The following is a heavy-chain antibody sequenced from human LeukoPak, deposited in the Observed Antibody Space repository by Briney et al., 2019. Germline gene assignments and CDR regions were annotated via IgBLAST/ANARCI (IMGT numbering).Heavy chain of an antibody. J-gene: IGHJ3*02. D-gene: IGHD2-21*02. CDR2: VDGDGSGA. Sequence: GGSLRLSCAASGFTFRNHWMHWVRHAPGKDLVWVSRVDGDGSGANYADFVRGRFTISRDNAKDTLYLQMNSLRAEDTAVYYCVSLVVTADLAFDIWGQGTMVTVSS. CDR1: GFTFRNHW. V-gene: IGHV3-74*01. CDR3: VSLVVTADLAFDI.